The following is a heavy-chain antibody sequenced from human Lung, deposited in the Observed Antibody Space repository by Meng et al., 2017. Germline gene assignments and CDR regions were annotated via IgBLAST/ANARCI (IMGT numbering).Heavy chain of an antibody. CDR3: ARDENISLGKLFGDY. D-gene: IGHD4-23*01. J-gene: IGHJ4*02. CDR2: INPNNGDT. Sequence: ASVKVSCKPSGYTFTAYYIHWVRQAPGQGLEWMGHINPNNGDTLYAQKFQGRVSMTSDTSISTVYVELSGLRSDDTAVYYCARDENISLGKLFGDYWGQGTLVTVS. CDR1: GYTFTAYY. V-gene: IGHV1-2*06.